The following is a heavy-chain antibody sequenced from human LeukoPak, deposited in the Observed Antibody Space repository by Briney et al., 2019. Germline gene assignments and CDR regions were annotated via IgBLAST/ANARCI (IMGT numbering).Heavy chain of an antibody. CDR1: GGSFSGYY. V-gene: IGHV4-34*01. CDR3: ARGGPAEAEYSSPRQSFDY. CDR2: INHSGST. Sequence: SETLSLTCAVYGGSFSGYYWSWIRQPPGKGLEWIGEINHSGSTNYNPSLKSRVTISVDTSKNQFSLKLSSVTAADTAVYYCARGGPAEAEYSSPRQSFDYWGQGTLVTVSS. D-gene: IGHD6-6*01. J-gene: IGHJ4*02.